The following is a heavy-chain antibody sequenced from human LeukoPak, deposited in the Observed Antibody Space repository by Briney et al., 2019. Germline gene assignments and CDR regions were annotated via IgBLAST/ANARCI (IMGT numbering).Heavy chain of an antibody. D-gene: IGHD3-22*01. CDR1: GFTFSSYG. CDR2: IRYDGSNK. CDR3: AKDSPDSSGYYLIDY. V-gene: IGHV3-30*02. Sequence: GGSLRLSCAASGFTFSSYGMHWVRQAPGKGLEWVAFIRYDGSNKYYADSVKGRFTISRDNSKNTLYLQMNSLRAEDTAVYYCAKDSPDSSGYYLIDYWGQGTLVTVSS. J-gene: IGHJ4*02.